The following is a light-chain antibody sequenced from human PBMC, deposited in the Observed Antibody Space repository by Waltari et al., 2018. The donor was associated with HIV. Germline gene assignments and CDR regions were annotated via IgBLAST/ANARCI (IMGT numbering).Light chain of an antibody. CDR3: QQYHSSPLT. Sequence: EIVLTQSPGTLSLSPGGRATLSCGASQSVSSSYLAWYQQKPGLAPRLLIYDASRRATGIPDRFSGSGSGTDFTLTISRLEPEDFAVYYCQQYHSSPLTFGGGTKVELK. CDR2: DAS. CDR1: QSVSSSY. V-gene: IGKV3D-20*01. J-gene: IGKJ4*01.